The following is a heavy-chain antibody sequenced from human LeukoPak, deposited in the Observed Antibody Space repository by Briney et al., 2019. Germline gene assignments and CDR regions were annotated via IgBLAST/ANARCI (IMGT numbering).Heavy chain of an antibody. D-gene: IGHD3-22*01. CDR2: IYHSGST. J-gene: IGHJ6*02. CDR1: GGSISSGGYS. CDR3: ARAYYDSSAHSGGYDMDV. V-gene: IGHV4-30-2*01. Sequence: ASETLSLTCAVSGGSISSGGYSWSWIRQPPGKGLEWIGYIYHSGSTYYNPSLKSRVAMSVDRSKNQFSLKLNSVTAADTAVYYCARAYYDSSAHSGGYDMDVWGQGTTVTVSS.